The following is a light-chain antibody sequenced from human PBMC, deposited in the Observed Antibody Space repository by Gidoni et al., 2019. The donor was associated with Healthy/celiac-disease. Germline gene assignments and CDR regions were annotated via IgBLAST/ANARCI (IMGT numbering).Light chain of an antibody. J-gene: IGLJ2*01. CDR1: SSDVGGYNY. CDR3: SSYTSSSTGV. Sequence: QSALTQPASVSGSPGQSITISCTGTSSDVGGYNYVSWYQQHPGKAPKLMIYEVSTRPYGVSNRFSGSKSGNTASLTISGLQAEDEADYYCSSYTSSSTGVFGGGTKLTVL. V-gene: IGLV2-14*01. CDR2: EVS.